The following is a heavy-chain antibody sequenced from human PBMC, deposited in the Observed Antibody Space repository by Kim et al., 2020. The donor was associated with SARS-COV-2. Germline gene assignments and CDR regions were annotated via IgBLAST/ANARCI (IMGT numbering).Heavy chain of an antibody. J-gene: IGHJ3*02. D-gene: IGHD3-16*02. CDR3: ARVGELRLGELSREINAFDI. V-gene: IGHV3-74*01. Sequence: GGSLRLSCAASGFTFSSYWMHWVRQAPGKGLVWVSHFNTDGITTSYADSVKGRFTISRDNAKNTLYLQMNSLRAEDTAVYYCARVGELRLGELSREINAFDIWGQGTMVTVSS. CDR1: GFTFSSYW. CDR2: FNTDGITT.